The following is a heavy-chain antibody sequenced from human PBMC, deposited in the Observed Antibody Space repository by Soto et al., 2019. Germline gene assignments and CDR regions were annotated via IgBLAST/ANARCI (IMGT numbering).Heavy chain of an antibody. J-gene: IGHJ4*02. CDR1: GYTLTELS. CDR3: ATDSETGDLAAFDY. CDR2: FDPEDGET. D-gene: IGHD7-27*01. Sequence: ASVKVSCKVSGYTLTELSMHWVRQAPGKGLEWMGGFDPEDGETIYAQKFQGRVTMTEDTSTDTAYMELSSLRSEDTAVYYCATDSETGDLAAFDYWGQGTLVTVSS. V-gene: IGHV1-24*01.